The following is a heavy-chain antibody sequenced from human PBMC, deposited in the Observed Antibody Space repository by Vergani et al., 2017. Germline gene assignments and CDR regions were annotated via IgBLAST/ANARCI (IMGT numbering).Heavy chain of an antibody. D-gene: IGHD3-3*01. CDR1: GFTFSSYA. CDR2: ISGSGGST. V-gene: IGHV3-23*01. CDR3: AKXRNDFWSGLGGQDAFEI. J-gene: IGHJ3*02. Sequence: EVQLLESGGGLVQPGGSLRLSCAASGFTFSSYAMSWVRQAPGKGLEWVPAISGSGGSTYYADSVKGRFTISRDNSKNTLYLQMNSLRAEDMAVYYLAKXRNDFWSGLGGQDAFEIWGQGTMVTVSS.